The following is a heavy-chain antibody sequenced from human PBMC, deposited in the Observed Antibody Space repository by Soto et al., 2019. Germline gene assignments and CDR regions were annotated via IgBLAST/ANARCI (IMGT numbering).Heavy chain of an antibody. CDR1: VDSITTYY. CDR2: IDASGNT. V-gene: IGHV4-4*07. Sequence: LSLTCTVSVDSITTYYWSWIRQPAGKGLEWIGRIDASGNTNYNPSLNSRVTMSIDTSKKQFSLKLTSVTAADTAIYYCARYSNNWFQTEGMDVWGQGTTVTVSS. J-gene: IGHJ6*02. CDR3: ARYSNNWFQTEGMDV. D-gene: IGHD6-13*01.